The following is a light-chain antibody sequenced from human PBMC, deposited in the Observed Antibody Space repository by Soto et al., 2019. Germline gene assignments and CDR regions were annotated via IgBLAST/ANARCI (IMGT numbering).Light chain of an antibody. J-gene: IGKJ1*01. Sequence: IVLAPAPAPLFLSPGGRATPSCRASQSVNNFLAWYQQRPGQAPRLLMYEASNRATGVPARFSGSGSGTDFTLTISSLEPEDFAIYYCQQRRNWPPTFGQGTKVDIK. CDR3: QQRRNWPPT. CDR1: QSVNNF. V-gene: IGKV3-11*01. CDR2: EAS.